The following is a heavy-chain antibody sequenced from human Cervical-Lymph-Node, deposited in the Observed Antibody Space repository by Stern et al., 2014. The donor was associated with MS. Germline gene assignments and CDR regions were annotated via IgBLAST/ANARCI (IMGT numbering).Heavy chain of an antibody. CDR3: ARDLNPRMVHTTIPFNWFDP. CDR1: GFTFTDYY. Sequence: QLVQSGAEVKKPGASVKVSCKASGFTFTDYYMHWVRQAPGQGLEWMGWINPNSGGTKYTQNFQGRVTLTRDTSISTAYMELSGLRSDDTAIYYCARDLNPRMVHTTIPFNWFDPWGQGTVVTVSS. CDR2: INPNSGGT. V-gene: IGHV1-2*02. J-gene: IGHJ5*02. D-gene: IGHD3-10*01.